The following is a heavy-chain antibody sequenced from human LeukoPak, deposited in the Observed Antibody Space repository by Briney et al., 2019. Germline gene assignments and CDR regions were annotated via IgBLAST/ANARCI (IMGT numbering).Heavy chain of an antibody. D-gene: IGHD2-2*01. J-gene: IGHJ4*02. V-gene: IGHV4-31*03. Sequence: PSETLSLTCTVSGGSISSGGYYWSWIRQHPGKGLEWIGYIYYSGSTYYNPSLKSRVTISVDTSKNQFSLKLSSVTAADTAVYYCAGGSGSMYQLLSNFDYWGQGTLVTVSS. CDR3: AGGSGSMYQLLSNFDY. CDR1: GGSISSGGYY. CDR2: IYYSGST.